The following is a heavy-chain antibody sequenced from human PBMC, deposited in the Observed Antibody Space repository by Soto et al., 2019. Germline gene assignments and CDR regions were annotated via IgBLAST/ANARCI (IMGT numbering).Heavy chain of an antibody. D-gene: IGHD2-2*01. CDR1: GFTFDDYA. J-gene: IGHJ4*02. Sequence: PGGSLRLSCAASGFTFDDYAMHWVRRAPGKGLEWVAGISWNSGSIGYADSVKGRFIISRDNAKNSLYLQMNSLRTEDTALYYCAKEQSGCYANWGQGTLVTVSS. CDR2: ISWNSGSI. V-gene: IGHV3-9*01. CDR3: AKEQSGCYAN.